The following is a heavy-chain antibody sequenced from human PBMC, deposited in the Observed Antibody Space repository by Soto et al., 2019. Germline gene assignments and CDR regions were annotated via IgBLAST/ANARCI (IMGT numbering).Heavy chain of an antibody. CDR2: IYHTGGT. CDR1: SGSISSPNW. J-gene: IGHJ4*02. D-gene: IGHD6-6*01. Sequence: SETLSLTCAVSSGSISSPNWWSWVRQPPEKGLEWIGEIYHTGGTNYNPSLESRVTISADKSKNQFSLKLSSVTAADTAVYYCASKQYSSSSPFDSWGQGTLVTVSS. V-gene: IGHV4-4*02. CDR3: ASKQYSSSSPFDS.